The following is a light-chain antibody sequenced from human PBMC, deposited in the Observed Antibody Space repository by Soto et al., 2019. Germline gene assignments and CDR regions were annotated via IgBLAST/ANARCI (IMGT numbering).Light chain of an antibody. CDR1: SSDIGGSDY. CDR2: EVS. V-gene: IGLV2-14*01. Sequence: QSALTQAASVSGSPGQSITISCTGTSSDIGGSDYVSWYQKHPCKAPKVIIYEVSDRPSGVSDRFSGSKSGNTASLTISGLQAEDEADYYCSSYVTSGTLVFGGGTKLTVL. CDR3: SSYVTSGTLV. J-gene: IGLJ3*02.